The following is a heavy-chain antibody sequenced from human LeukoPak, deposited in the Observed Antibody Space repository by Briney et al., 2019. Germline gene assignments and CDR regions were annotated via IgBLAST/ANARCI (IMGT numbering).Heavy chain of an antibody. CDR1: GDSVSSSNYY. Sequence: SETLSLTCTVFGDSVSSSNYYWAWFRQPPGKGLDWIGSLYYDGRTYYSPSLKSRVTISVDTSKNQFSLKLSSVTAADTAVYYCASRRDGYNYYFDYWGQGTLVTVSS. CDR3: ASRRDGYNYYFDY. J-gene: IGHJ4*02. D-gene: IGHD5-24*01. V-gene: IGHV4-39*01. CDR2: LYYDGRT.